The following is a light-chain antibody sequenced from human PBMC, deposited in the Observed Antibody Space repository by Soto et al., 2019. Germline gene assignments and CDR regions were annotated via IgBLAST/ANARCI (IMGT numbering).Light chain of an antibody. CDR3: QQYSSFTA. J-gene: IGKJ1*01. V-gene: IGKV1-5*03. CDR1: QNIATW. CDR2: KAS. Sequence: DIQMTQTPSTLSASVGDRVTITCRASQNIATWLAWYQQKPGKAPKLLIHKASDLQSGVPSRFSASGSGTEFTLTISSLQPEDFATYFCQQYSSFTAFGQGTKVDIK.